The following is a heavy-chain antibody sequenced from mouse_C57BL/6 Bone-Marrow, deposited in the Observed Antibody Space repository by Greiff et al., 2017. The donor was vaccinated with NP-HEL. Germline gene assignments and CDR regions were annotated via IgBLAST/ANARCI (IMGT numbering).Heavy chain of an antibody. J-gene: IGHJ4*01. CDR1: GFTFSSYG. CDR3: AIHFYYYGSSYVPYAMDY. Sequence: EVQGVESGGDLVKPGGSLKLSCAASGFTFSSYGMSWVRQTPDKRLEWVATISSGGSYPYYPDSVKGRFTISRDNAKNTLYLQMSSLKSEDTAMYYCAIHFYYYGSSYVPYAMDYWGQGTSVTVSS. D-gene: IGHD1-1*01. CDR2: ISSGGSYP. V-gene: IGHV5-6*01.